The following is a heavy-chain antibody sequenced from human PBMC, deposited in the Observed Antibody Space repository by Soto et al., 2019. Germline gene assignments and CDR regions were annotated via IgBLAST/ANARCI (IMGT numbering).Heavy chain of an antibody. Sequence: EVQLVETGGGLIQPGGSLRLSCAASWFTVSSNYMSLVRQAPGKGLEWVSVIYSGGSTYYADSVKGRFTISRDNSKNTLYLQMNSLRAEDTAVYYCARDGFDYGDYLGYYGMDVWGQGTTVTVSS. CDR3: ARDGFDYGDYLGYYGMDV. J-gene: IGHJ6*02. V-gene: IGHV3-53*02. CDR1: WFTVSSNY. CDR2: IYSGGST. D-gene: IGHD4-17*01.